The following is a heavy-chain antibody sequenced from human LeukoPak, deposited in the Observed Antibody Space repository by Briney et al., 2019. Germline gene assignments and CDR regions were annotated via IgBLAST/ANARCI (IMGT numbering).Heavy chain of an antibody. D-gene: IGHD5-18*01. V-gene: IGHV3-23*01. Sequence: GGSLRLSCAASGFTFSSYAMSWVRQAPGKGLEWVSALSIRGDKTYYAGSVKGRFTISRDSAKNTLYLQMNSLRAEDTAVYYCARDAVDTANAVWGQGTTVTVSS. J-gene: IGHJ6*02. CDR3: ARDAVDTANAV. CDR2: LSIRGDKT. CDR1: GFTFSSYA.